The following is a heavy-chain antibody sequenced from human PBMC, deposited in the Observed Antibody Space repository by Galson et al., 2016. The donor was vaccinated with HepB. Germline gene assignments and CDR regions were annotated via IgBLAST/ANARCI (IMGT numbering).Heavy chain of an antibody. CDR1: GFTFDSYE. J-gene: IGHJ4*02. V-gene: IGHV3-48*03. D-gene: IGHD4-11*01. CDR3: ARDLRGPSVYFDN. CDR2: ISGSSGAI. Sequence: SLRLSCAASGFTFDSYEMNWVRQAPGKGLEWVAYISGSSGAIFYAGSVEGRFTISRDNAKSSLYLQMNSLRAEDTAVYYCARDLRGPSVYFDNWGQGTLVTVSS.